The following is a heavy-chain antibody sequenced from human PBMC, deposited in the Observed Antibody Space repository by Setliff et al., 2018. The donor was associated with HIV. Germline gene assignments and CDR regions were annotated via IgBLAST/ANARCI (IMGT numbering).Heavy chain of an antibody. CDR3: AKNPKYISGWFQYHFDY. CDR1: GFSFRTYA. D-gene: IGHD6-19*01. CDR2: ISATAGDT. V-gene: IGHV3-23*01. J-gene: IGHJ4*02. Sequence: GGSLRLSCAASGFSFRTYAMSWVRQAPGKGLEWVSAISATAGDTYYADSVKGRFTISRDNSKNTLYLQMNSLRAEDTAVYYCAKNPKYISGWFQYHFDYWGQGALVTVSS.